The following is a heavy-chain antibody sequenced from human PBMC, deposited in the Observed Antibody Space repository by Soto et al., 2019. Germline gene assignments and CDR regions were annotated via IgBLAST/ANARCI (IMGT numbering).Heavy chain of an antibody. CDR1: GFTFSSYG. J-gene: IGHJ6*02. CDR3: ARSNSGIRVYYYGMDV. CDR2: IWYDGSNK. Sequence: GGSLRLSCAASGFTFSSYGMHWVRQAPGKGLEWVAVIWYDGSNKYYADSVKGRFTISRDNSKNTLYLQMNSLRAEDTAVYYCARSNSGIRVYYYGMDVWGQGTTVTVSS. D-gene: IGHD1-26*01. V-gene: IGHV3-33*01.